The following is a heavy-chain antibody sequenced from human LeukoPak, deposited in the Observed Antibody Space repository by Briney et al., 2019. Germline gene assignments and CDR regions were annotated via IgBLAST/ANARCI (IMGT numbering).Heavy chain of an antibody. CDR2: MNPNSGNT. CDR1: GYTFTSYD. D-gene: IGHD5-24*01. J-gene: IGHJ3*02. Sequence: ASVKVSCKASGYTFTSYDINWVRQATGQGLEWMGWMNPNSGNTAYAQKFQGRVTMTRNTSISTAYMELSSLRSEDTAVYYCARYYGYRRAFDIRGQGTMVTVSS. V-gene: IGHV1-8*01. CDR3: ARYYGYRRAFDI.